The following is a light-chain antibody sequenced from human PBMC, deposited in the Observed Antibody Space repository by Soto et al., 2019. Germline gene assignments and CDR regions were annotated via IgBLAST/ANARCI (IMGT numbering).Light chain of an antibody. CDR2: AAS. Sequence: AIRMTQSPSSFSASTGDRGTITCRASQGISSYLAWYQQKPGKAPKLLIYAASTLQSGVPSRFSGSGSGTDFTLTISCLQSEDFASYYCQQYYSYPLLTFGGGTKVEIK. CDR3: QQYYSYPLLT. J-gene: IGKJ4*01. V-gene: IGKV1-8*01. CDR1: QGISSY.